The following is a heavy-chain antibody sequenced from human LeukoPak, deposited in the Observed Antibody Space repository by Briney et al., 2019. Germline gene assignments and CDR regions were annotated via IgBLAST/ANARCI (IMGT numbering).Heavy chain of an antibody. CDR3: AKPLSGYDYVAYFDY. V-gene: IGHV3-30*18. J-gene: IGHJ4*02. CDR1: GFTFSSYG. CDR2: ISYDGSNK. Sequence: PGGSLRLSCAASGFTFSSYGMHWVRQAPGKGLEWVAVISYDGSNKYYADSVKGRLTISRDNSKNTLYLQMNSLRAEDTAVYYCAKPLSGYDYVAYFDYWGQGTLVTVSS. D-gene: IGHD5-12*01.